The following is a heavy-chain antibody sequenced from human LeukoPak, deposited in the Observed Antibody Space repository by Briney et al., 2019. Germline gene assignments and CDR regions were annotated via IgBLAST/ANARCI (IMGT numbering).Heavy chain of an antibody. CDR3: ARAGYGDPHFDF. CDR2: IWYDGSKT. D-gene: IGHD4-17*01. Sequence: GGSLRLSCAASGFTFSRYGMHWARRTPGRGLEWMAVIWYDGSKTYYGDSVKGRFTISRDNSKNTVYLQMNSLRSEDTAAYYCARAGYGDPHFDFWGQGTLVTVSS. V-gene: IGHV3-33*01. J-gene: IGHJ4*02. CDR1: GFTFSRYG.